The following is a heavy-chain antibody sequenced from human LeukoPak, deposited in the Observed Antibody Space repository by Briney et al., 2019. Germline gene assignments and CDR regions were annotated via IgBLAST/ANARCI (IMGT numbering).Heavy chain of an antibody. V-gene: IGHV4-61*02. CDR1: GGSISSGSYY. J-gene: IGHJ4*02. CDR2: IYTSGST. Sequence: PSETLSLTCTVSGGSISSGSYYWSWIRQPAGKGLEWIGRIYTSGSTNYNPSLKSRVTISVDTSKNQFSLKLSSVTAADTAVYYCARHGGAGPFDYWGQGTLVTVSS. D-gene: IGHD4/OR15-4a*01. CDR3: ARHGGAGPFDY.